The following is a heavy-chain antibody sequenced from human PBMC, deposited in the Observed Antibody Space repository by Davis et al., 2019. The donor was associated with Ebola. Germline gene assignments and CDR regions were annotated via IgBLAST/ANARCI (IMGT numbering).Heavy chain of an antibody. CDR1: GFTFSSYA. Sequence: PGGSLRLSCAASGFTFSSYAMHWVRQAPGKGLEWVSGISWNSGSIGYADSVKGRFTISRDNAKNSLYLQMNSLRAEDTALYYCAKGGYSSWSKFDYWGQGTLVTVSS. CDR3: AKGGYSSWSKFDY. CDR2: ISWNSGSI. V-gene: IGHV3-9*01. J-gene: IGHJ4*02. D-gene: IGHD6-13*01.